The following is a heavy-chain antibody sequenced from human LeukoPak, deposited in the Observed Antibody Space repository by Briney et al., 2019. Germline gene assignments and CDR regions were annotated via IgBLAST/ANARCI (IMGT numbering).Heavy chain of an antibody. D-gene: IGHD2-2*01. CDR3: AKKEPRYCSSTSCYFDYFDC. Sequence: ASVKVSCKASGYTFTGYYMHWVRQAPGQGLEWMGWINPNSGGTNYAQKFQGRVTMTRDTSISTVYMELSRLRSDDTAVYYCAKKEPRYCSSTSCYFDYFDCWGQGTLVTVSS. J-gene: IGHJ4*02. CDR2: INPNSGGT. CDR1: GYTFTGYY. V-gene: IGHV1-2*02.